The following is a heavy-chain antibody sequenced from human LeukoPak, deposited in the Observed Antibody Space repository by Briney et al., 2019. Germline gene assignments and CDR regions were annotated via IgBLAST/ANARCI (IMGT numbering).Heavy chain of an antibody. V-gene: IGHV4-39*01. J-gene: IGHJ4*02. Sequence: SETLSLTCSVSGDSISSSSYYWSWIRQSPWRGLEWIGSIYYNGNTYHNPPRKSRLTIALDTSRNQFSLKLTSVTAGDTAVYICARHRKVDTAGYYWGQGTLVTVSS. D-gene: IGHD5-18*01. CDR2: IYYNGNT. CDR3: ARHRKVDTAGYY. CDR1: GDSISSSSYY.